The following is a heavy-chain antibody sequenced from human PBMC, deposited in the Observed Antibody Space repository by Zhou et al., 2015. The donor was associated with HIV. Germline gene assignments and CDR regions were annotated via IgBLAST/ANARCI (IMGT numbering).Heavy chain of an antibody. CDR2: ISGYSGNT. CDR1: GYSFNNYG. V-gene: IGHV1-18*01. CDR3: ASLGYCSSSTCSRRDYYFGMDV. J-gene: IGHJ6*02. D-gene: IGHD2-2*01. Sequence: QVQLVQSGGEVKKPGASVKVSCKASGYSFNNYGVGWVRQAPGQGLEWMGWISGYSGNTNYAQKFQGRVTLTTDTSTSTAYMELRRLRSDDTAVYFCASLGYCSSSTCSRRDYYFGMDVWGQGTMVTVSS.